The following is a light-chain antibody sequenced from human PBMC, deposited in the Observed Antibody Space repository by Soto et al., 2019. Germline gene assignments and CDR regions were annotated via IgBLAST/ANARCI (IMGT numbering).Light chain of an antibody. CDR2: AAS. V-gene: IGKV1-39*01. Sequence: DIQVTQSPYSLSASVGDSVTITCRASQSVGNHLNWYQQKPGKAPKLLIFAASSLQSGVPSRFSGSRSGPDFTLTISSLQPEDFATYYCQQSYSSPPTFGQGTKVDIK. CDR3: QQSYSSPPT. CDR1: QSVGNH. J-gene: IGKJ1*01.